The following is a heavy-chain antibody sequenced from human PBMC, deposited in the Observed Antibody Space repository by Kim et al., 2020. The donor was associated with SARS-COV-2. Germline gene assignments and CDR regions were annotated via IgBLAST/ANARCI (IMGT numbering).Heavy chain of an antibody. V-gene: IGHV4-39*01. J-gene: IGHJ5*02. CDR2: IYYSGST. Sequence: SETLSLTCTVSGGSISSSSYYWGWIRQPPGKGLEWIGSIYYSGSTYYNPSLKSRVTISVDTSKNQFSLKLSSVTAADTAVYYCARLTDSSSWYRGGFDPWGQGTLVTVSS. D-gene: IGHD6-13*01. CDR1: GGSISSSSYY. CDR3: ARLTDSSSWYRGGFDP.